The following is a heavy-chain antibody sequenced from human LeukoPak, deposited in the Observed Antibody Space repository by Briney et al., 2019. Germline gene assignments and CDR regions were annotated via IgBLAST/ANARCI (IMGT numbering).Heavy chain of an antibody. CDR2: ISYSGTT. CDR3: ARQTGIQYFDY. D-gene: IGHD6-13*01. V-gene: IGHV4-59*08. J-gene: IGHJ4*02. Sequence: SGTLSLTCTVSGGSISSDYWSWIRQPPGKGLEWIGNISYSGTTNYNPSLKSRVTISLDTSKNQFSLKLISVTAADTAVYYCARQTGIQYFDYWGQGTLVTVSS. CDR1: GGSISSDY.